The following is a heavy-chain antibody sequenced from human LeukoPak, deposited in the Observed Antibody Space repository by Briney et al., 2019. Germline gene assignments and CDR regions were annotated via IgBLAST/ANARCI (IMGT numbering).Heavy chain of an antibody. CDR2: ISSSSSTI. V-gene: IGHV3-48*01. J-gene: IGHJ4*02. CDR3: AREGITVSHDLDY. D-gene: IGHD3-16*01. Sequence: PGGSLRLSCAASGFTFSSYWMSWVRQAPGKGLEWVSYISSSSSTIYYADSVKGRFTISRDNAKNSLYLQMNSLRAEDTAVYYCAREGITVSHDLDYWGQGTLVTVSS. CDR1: GFTFSSYW.